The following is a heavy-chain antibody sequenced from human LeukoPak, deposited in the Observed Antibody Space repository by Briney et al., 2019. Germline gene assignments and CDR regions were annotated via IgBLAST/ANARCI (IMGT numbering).Heavy chain of an antibody. CDR3: ARGQWEPGWFDP. CDR1: GYTFTSYD. CDR2: MNPNSGNT. Sequence: ASVKVSCKASGYTFTSYDINWVRQATGQGLEWMGWMNPNSGNTGHAQKFQGRVTMTRNTSISTAYMELSSLRSEDTAVYYCARGQWEPGWFDPWGQGTLVTVSS. D-gene: IGHD1-26*01. V-gene: IGHV1-8*01. J-gene: IGHJ5*02.